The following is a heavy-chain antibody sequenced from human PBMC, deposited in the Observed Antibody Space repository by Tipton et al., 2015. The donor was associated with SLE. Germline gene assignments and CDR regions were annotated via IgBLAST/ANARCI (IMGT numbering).Heavy chain of an antibody. V-gene: IGHV1-46*01. D-gene: IGHD3-9*01. J-gene: IGHJ4*02. Sequence: QLVQSGAEVRRPGASVKVSCEASGFSFTGYYMHWMRQAPGQGLEWMGIINLSSGRTSDAQKFQGRVTMTRDTSTSTIYMELSSLRSEDTAVYYCARGRIYNDRGLPDYWGQGTLVTVSS. CDR2: INLSSGRT. CDR1: GFSFTGYY. CDR3: ARGRIYNDRGLPDY.